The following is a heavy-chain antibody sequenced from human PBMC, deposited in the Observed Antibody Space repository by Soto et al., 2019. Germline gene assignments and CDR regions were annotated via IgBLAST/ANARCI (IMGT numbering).Heavy chain of an antibody. CDR3: ASPKIAFYNWFDP. CDR2: IYYSGST. D-gene: IGHD3-3*02. V-gene: IGHV4-39*01. J-gene: IGHJ5*02. Sequence: PSETLSLTCPGSGGSISNSRYYWGWIRQPPGKGLEWIGSIYYSGSTYYNPSLKSRVTISVDTSKNQFSLKLSSVTAADTAVYYCASPKIAFYNWFDPWGQGTLVTVSS. CDR1: GGSISNSRYY.